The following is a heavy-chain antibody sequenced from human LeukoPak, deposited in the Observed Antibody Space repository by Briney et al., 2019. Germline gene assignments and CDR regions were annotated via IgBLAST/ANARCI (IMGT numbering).Heavy chain of an antibody. CDR3: AKDRHDYGDGWFDP. CDR2: ISYDGNKK. D-gene: IGHD4-17*01. CDR1: GFIFSTYG. V-gene: IGHV3-30*18. J-gene: IGHJ5*02. Sequence: PGRSLRLSCAASGFIFSTYGMHWVRQAPGKGLEWVAVISYDGNKKYYADSVKGRFTISRDNSKNTLYLQMNSLRAEDTAVYYCAKDRHDYGDGWFDPWGPGTLVTVSS.